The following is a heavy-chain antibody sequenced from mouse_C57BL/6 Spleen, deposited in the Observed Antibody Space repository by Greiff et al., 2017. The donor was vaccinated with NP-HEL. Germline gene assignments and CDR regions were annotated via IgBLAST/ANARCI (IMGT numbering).Heavy chain of an antibody. CDR1: GYTFTSYW. Sequence: QVQLKQPGAELVMPGASVKLSCKASGYTFTSYWMHWVKQRPGQGLEWIGEIDPSDSYTNYNQKFKGKSTLTVDKSSSTAYMQLSSLTSEDSAVYYCARRYYDYDWFAYWGQGTLVTVSA. J-gene: IGHJ3*01. CDR3: ARRYYDYDWFAY. D-gene: IGHD2-4*01. CDR2: IDPSDSYT. V-gene: IGHV1-69*01.